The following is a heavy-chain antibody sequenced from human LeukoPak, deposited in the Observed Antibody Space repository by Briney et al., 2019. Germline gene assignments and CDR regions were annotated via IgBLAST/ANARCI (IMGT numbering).Heavy chain of an antibody. CDR3: AREPLYYYDSSGYYYDGLVPLEY. V-gene: IGHV3-21*01. D-gene: IGHD3-22*01. Sequence: GGSLRLSCAASGFTFSSYSMNWVRQAPGKGLEWVSSISSSSSYIYYADSVKGRFTISRDNAKNSLYLQMNSLRAEDTAVYYCAREPLYYYDSSGYYYDGLVPLEYWGQGTLVTVS. J-gene: IGHJ4*02. CDR2: ISSSSSYI. CDR1: GFTFSSYS.